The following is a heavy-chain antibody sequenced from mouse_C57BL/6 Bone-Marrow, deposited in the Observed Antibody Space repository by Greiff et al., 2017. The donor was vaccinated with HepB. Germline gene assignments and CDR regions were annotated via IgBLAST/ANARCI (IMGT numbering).Heavy chain of an antibody. CDR1: GFTFSSYA. CDR3: ARDKEKSYFDY. CDR2: ISDGGSYT. V-gene: IGHV5-4*01. J-gene: IGHJ2*01. D-gene: IGHD1-3*01. Sequence: EVKVEESGGGLVKPGGSLKLSCAASGFTFSSYAMSWVRQTPEKRLEWVATISDGGSYTYYPDNVKGRFTISRDNAKNNLYLQMSHLKSEDTAMYYCARDKEKSYFDYWGQGTTLTVSS.